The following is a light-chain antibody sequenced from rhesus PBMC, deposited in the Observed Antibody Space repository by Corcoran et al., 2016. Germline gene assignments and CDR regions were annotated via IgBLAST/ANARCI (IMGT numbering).Light chain of an antibody. J-gene: IGLJ1*01. Sequence: QSALTQPPSVYKSLGQSVTISCTGTSSDIGGYNDVSWYQHHPGTAPRLLIYDVSKRPSGVSDRFSGSKSGNTASLTISGLQAEDEADYYCCSDRSGNTFIFGVWTRLTVL. CDR3: CSDRSGNTFI. CDR2: DVS. V-gene: IGLV2S9*01. CDR1: SSDIGGYND.